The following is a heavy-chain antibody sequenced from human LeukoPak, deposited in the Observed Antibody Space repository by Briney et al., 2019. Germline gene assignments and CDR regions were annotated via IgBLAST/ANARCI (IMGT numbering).Heavy chain of an antibody. CDR2: IYYSGIS. D-gene: IGHD6-25*01. CDR1: SGSLSSSNYY. Sequence: PETLSLTRTVSSGSLSSSNYYWGWIRHPPGKGLEWIGSIYYSGISYYNPSLKSRVTISVDTSKNQFSLKLTSVTAADTAVYYCARRSYSRAWGEGFDYWGQGTLVTVSS. J-gene: IGHJ4*02. CDR3: ARRSYSRAWGEGFDY. V-gene: IGHV4-39*01.